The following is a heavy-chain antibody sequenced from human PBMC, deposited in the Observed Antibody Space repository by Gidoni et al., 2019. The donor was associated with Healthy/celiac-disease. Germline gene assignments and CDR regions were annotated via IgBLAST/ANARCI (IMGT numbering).Heavy chain of an antibody. V-gene: IGHV1-8*01. D-gene: IGHD6-19*01. J-gene: IGHJ3*02. CDR2: MNPNSGNP. Sequence: QVQLVQSGAEVKKPGASVKVFCKASGYTFTSYDINWVRQATEQGLEWMGWMNPNSGNPGYAQKFQGRVTMTRNTSISTAYMELGSLRSEDTAVYYCAMYSVAVAGPGAFDIWGQGTMVTVSS. CDR1: GYTFTSYD. CDR3: AMYSVAVAGPGAFDI.